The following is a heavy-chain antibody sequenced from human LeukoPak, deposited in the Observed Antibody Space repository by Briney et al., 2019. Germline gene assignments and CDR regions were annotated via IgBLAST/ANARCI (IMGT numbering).Heavy chain of an antibody. V-gene: IGHV4-34*01. Sequence: PSETLSLTCAVYGGSFSGYYWSWIRQPPGKGLEWIGEIYHSGRTNYNPSLKSRLSISVDMSKNQFSLELSSVTAADTAVYYCARHLLAPSDYYYMDVWGKGTTVTVSS. CDR3: ARHLLAPSDYYYMDV. D-gene: IGHD3-10*01. J-gene: IGHJ6*03. CDR1: GGSFSGYY. CDR2: IYHSGRT.